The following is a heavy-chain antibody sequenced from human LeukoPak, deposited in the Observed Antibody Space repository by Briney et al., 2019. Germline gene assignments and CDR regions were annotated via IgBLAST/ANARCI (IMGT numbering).Heavy chain of an antibody. CDR2: ISNDGTKK. D-gene: IGHD6-19*01. CDR3: AKLPVSYSSGWSVFDY. CDR1: GFSFSEYG. Sequence: GKSLRLSCTASGFSFSEYGLHWVRQAPGKGLEWVAFISNDGTKKFYAGSVRGRFVISRDNSKNTLYLQMNSLRAEDTAVYYCAKLPVSYSSGWSVFDYWGQGNLVTVSS. J-gene: IGHJ4*02. V-gene: IGHV3-30-3*02.